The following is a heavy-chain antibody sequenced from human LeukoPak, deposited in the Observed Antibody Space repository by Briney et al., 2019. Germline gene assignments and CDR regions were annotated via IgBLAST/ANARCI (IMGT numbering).Heavy chain of an antibody. CDR1: GFTFSSYE. D-gene: IGHD6-19*01. V-gene: IGHV3-48*03. Sequence: GGSLRLSCAASGFTFSSYEMNWVRQAPGKGLEWVSYISSSGSTIYYADSVKGRFTISRENAKNSLYLKMNSLRDEDTAVYYCASSLAVAGFDYWGQGTLVTVSS. CDR3: ASSLAVAGFDY. J-gene: IGHJ4*02. CDR2: ISSSGSTI.